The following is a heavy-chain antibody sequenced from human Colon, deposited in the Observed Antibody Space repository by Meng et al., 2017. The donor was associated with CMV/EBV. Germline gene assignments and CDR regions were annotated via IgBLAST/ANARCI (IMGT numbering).Heavy chain of an antibody. CDR3: AREICSGTFCYFYFGMDV. V-gene: IGHV3-21*01. J-gene: IGHJ6*02. D-gene: IGHD2-2*01. CDR2: ISSSTSDI. CDR1: GFIFSNFN. Sequence: GASLMISCAATGFIFSNFNMNWVRQAPGKGLEWVSSISSSTSDIYYAESVKGRFTISRDNVKNSLYLQMNSLTAEDAATYYCAREICSGTFCYFYFGMDVWGQGTTVTVSS.